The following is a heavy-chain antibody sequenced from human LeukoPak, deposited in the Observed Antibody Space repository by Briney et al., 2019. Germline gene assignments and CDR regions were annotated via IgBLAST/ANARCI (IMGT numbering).Heavy chain of an antibody. CDR3: VRYDLLPGSRGTRAFDI. J-gene: IGHJ3*02. D-gene: IGHD3-9*01. CDR2: MNPNSGNT. V-gene: IGHV1-8*01. CDR1: GYTFSIYN. Sequence: GASVSVSCKASGYTFSIYNLNWVRQATGQGREWLGWMNPNSGNTGYSQKFEGRVTMTRNTSITTAYMELNSLTSDDTAVYYCVRYDLLPGSRGTRAFDIWGQGTMVTVSS.